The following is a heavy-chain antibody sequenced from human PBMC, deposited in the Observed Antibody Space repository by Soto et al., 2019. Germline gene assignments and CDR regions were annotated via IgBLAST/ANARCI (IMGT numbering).Heavy chain of an antibody. D-gene: IGHD2-2*01. CDR2: ISSSSSTI. J-gene: IGHJ6*03. CDR1: GFTFSSYS. Sequence: GGSLRLSCAASGFTFSSYSMSWVRQAPGKGLEWVSYISSSSSTIYYADSVKGRFTISRDNAKNSLYLQMNSLRAEDTAVYYCARAPAAMGWGYYYYYMDVWGKGTTVTVSS. CDR3: ARAPAAMGWGYYYYYMDV. V-gene: IGHV3-48*01.